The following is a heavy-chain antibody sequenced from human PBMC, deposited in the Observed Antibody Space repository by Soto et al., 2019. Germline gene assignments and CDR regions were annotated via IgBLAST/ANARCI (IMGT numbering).Heavy chain of an antibody. CDR1: GGSVSSGSYY. Sequence: SETLSLTCTVSGGSVSSGSYYWSWIRQPPGKGLKWIGYIYYSGSTNYNPSLKSRVTISVDTSKNQFSLKLSSVTAADTAVYYCARACTNGVCYKSAGVYGMDVWGQGTTVTVSS. V-gene: IGHV4-61*01. J-gene: IGHJ6*02. D-gene: IGHD2-8*01. CDR3: ARACTNGVCYKSAGVYGMDV. CDR2: IYYSGST.